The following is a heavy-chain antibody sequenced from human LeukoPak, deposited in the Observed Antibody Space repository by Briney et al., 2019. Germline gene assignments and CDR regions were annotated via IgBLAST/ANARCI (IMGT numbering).Heavy chain of an antibody. Sequence: PSETLSLTCTVSGGYISSYYWSWIRQPPGKGLEWIGDIYYSGSTNYNPSLKSRVTISVDTSKNQFSLRLSSVTAADTAIYYCARHQRDFDYWGQGTLVTVSS. CDR3: ARHQRDFDY. V-gene: IGHV4-59*08. J-gene: IGHJ4*02. CDR1: GGYISSYY. CDR2: IYYSGST.